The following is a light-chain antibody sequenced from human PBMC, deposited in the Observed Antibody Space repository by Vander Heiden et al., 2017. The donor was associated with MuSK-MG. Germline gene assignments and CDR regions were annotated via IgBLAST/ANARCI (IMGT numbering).Light chain of an antibody. CDR3: SSYASGNILV. CDR2: EVN. V-gene: IGLV2-8*01. J-gene: IGLJ2*01. CDR1: SSDVGGYNY. Sequence: QSALTQPPSASGSPGQSVTISCTGTSSDVGGYNYVSWFQQHPGKAPKFMFYEVNKRPSGVPDRFSGSKSGTTASLTVSGLQAEDEAEYYCSSYASGNILVFGGGTKLTVL.